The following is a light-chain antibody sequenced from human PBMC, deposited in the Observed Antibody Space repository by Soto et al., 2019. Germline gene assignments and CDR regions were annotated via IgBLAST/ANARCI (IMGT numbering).Light chain of an antibody. Sequence: EIVLTQSPGTLSLSPGERATLSCRASQSVSINYLAWYQQTPGQAPRLLIYGASSRATGIPDRFSGGGSGTDYTLTISRLEPEDFAVYYCQQYGSSPLTFGGGTRVEIK. CDR3: QQYGSSPLT. CDR1: QSVSINY. J-gene: IGKJ4*01. CDR2: GAS. V-gene: IGKV3-20*01.